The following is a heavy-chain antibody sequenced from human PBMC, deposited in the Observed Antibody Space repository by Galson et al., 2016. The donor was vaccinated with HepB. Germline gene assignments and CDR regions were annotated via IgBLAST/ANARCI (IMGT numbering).Heavy chain of an antibody. V-gene: IGHV3-66*01. J-gene: IGHJ6*02. CDR3: ERGVGGVPSANYYNGPDV. Sequence: SLRLSCATSGVAVSSNYMSWVRQAPGKGLEWVSVIYSGGLTVYAAPAKGSFTSPRDNSKNTLFLQMHNLTAEDTAVYYCERGVGGVPSANYYNGPDVWGQGTTVTVSS. CDR1: GVAVSSNY. D-gene: IGHD2-2*01. CDR2: IYSGGLT.